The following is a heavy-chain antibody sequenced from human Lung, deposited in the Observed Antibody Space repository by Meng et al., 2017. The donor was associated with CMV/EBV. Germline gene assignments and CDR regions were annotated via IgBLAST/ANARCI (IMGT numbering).Heavy chain of an antibody. Sequence: LSCAVYGGSLTDYFWSWIRQSPEKGLEWIGDISHGGRTNYNPSLKSRVTISVDTSNNQFPLRVASVTAADTAVYYCARGRTDFDSWGQGTLVTVSS. J-gene: IGHJ4*02. CDR1: GGSLTDYF. CDR3: ARGRTDFDS. D-gene: IGHD1-1*01. V-gene: IGHV4-34*01. CDR2: ISHGGRT.